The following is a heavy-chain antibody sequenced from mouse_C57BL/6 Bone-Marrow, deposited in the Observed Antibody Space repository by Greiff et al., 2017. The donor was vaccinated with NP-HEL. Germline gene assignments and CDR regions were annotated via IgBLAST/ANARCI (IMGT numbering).Heavy chain of an antibody. Sequence: QVQLQQSGAELVRPGASVTLSCKASGYTFTDYEMHWVKQTPVHGLEWIGAIDPETGGTAYNQKFKGKAILTADKSSSTAYMELRSLTSEDSAVYYCTRQSWDGAWFAYWGQGTLVTVSA. CDR3: TRQSWDGAWFAY. V-gene: IGHV1-15*01. CDR2: IDPETGGT. J-gene: IGHJ3*01. CDR1: GYTFTDYE. D-gene: IGHD4-1*01.